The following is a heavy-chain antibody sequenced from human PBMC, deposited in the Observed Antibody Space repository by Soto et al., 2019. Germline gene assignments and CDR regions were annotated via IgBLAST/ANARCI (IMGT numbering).Heavy chain of an antibody. J-gene: IGHJ5*02. V-gene: IGHV3-74*01. CDR3: VRDGHRITNSCYGNWFDP. CDR2: INSEASHT. Sequence: HPXESLSLSCAASGFTFSTYCRHWIRQVPGKGLEWVSRINSEASHTYYADSVKGRFTISRDNAKNTLHLEMNSLRAEDTAVYYCVRDGHRITNSCYGNWFDPWGQGTLVTVSS. CDR1: GFTFSTYC. D-gene: IGHD2-15*01.